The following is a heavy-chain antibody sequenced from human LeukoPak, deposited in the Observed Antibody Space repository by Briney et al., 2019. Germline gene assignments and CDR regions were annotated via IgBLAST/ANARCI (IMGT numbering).Heavy chain of an antibody. Sequence: SGTLSLTCTVSGSSISSSYYGAWIRQPPGKGLEWIATISHSGSTDYNPSLKSRVTISADTSQNQHSLRLNSVTVADTAVYYCARVNTVMATFDYWRQGTPVTDCS. CDR2: ISHSGST. D-gene: IGHD5-24*01. CDR1: GSSISSSYY. CDR3: ARVNTVMATFDY. V-gene: IGHV4-38-2*02. J-gene: IGHJ4*02.